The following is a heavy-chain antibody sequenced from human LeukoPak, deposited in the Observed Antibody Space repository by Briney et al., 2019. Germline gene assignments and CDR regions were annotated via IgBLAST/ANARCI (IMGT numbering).Heavy chain of an antibody. D-gene: IGHD3-10*01. Sequence: GGSLRLSCAASGFTFTNAWMNWVRQAPGKGLAWVGRIKSKGDGETTDYAAPVKGRFTMSRDDSKATVYLQMNYLEAEDTAVYYCTTDLGLTMIRGVIVSWGQGALATVSS. J-gene: IGHJ5*01. V-gene: IGHV3-15*01. CDR3: TTDLGLTMIRGVIVS. CDR2: IKSKGDGETT. CDR1: GFTFTNAW.